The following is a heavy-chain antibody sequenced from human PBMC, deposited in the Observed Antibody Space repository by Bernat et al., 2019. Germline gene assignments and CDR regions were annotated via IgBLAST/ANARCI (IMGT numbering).Heavy chain of an antibody. Sequence: VQLVESGGGLVQPGGSLRLSCSASGFTFRGYWMTWVRQAPGKGLEWVSVIWYDGSIQYYADSVKGRFTISRDNSKNTVYLQMNSLRAEDTAVYYCARALGVQSGYFDYWGQGTLVTVSS. CDR1: GFTFRGYW. CDR2: IWYDGSIQ. V-gene: IGHV3-33*08. D-gene: IGHD3-10*01. J-gene: IGHJ4*02. CDR3: ARALGVQSGYFDY.